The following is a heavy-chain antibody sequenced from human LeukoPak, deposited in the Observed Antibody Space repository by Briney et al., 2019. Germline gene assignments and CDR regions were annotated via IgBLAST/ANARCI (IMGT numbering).Heavy chain of an antibody. CDR2: INHSGST. V-gene: IGHV4-34*01. CDR3: ARLPPLYGGNAYLQLMEDY. Sequence: SETLSLTCAVYGGSFSGYYWSWIRQPPGKGLEWIGEINHSGSTNYNPSLKSRVTISVDTSKNQFPLKLSSVTAADTAVYYCARLPPLYGGNAYLQLMEDYWGQGTLVTVSS. J-gene: IGHJ4*02. D-gene: IGHD2-15*01. CDR1: GGSFSGYY.